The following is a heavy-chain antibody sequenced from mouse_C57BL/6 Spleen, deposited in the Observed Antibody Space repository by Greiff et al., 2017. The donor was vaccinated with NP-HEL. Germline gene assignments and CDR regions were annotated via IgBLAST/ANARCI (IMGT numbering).Heavy chain of an antibody. CDR1: GYSITSGYY. CDR2: ISYDGSN. Sequence: ESGPGLVKPSQSLSLTCSVTGYSITSGYYWNWIRQFPGNKLEWMGYISYDGSNNYNPSLKNRISITRDTSKNQFFLKLNSVTTEDTATYYCARRGLYYYGSSYGYFDYWGQGTTLSVSS. CDR3: ARRGLYYYGSSYGYFDY. V-gene: IGHV3-6*01. J-gene: IGHJ2*01. D-gene: IGHD1-1*01.